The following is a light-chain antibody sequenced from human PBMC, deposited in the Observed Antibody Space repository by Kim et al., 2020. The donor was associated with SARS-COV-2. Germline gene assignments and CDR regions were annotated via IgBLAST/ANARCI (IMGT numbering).Light chain of an antibody. Sequence: SYELTQPPSVSVSPGQAASITCSGDKLEEKFASWFQQKPGQSPVLVIYEDTKRPSGIPERISGSTSGNTATLTISGTQAMVEADYYCQTWDSSTVVFGGGTQLTVL. V-gene: IGLV3-1*01. CDR3: QTWDSSTVV. CDR1: KLEEKF. CDR2: EDT. J-gene: IGLJ3*02.